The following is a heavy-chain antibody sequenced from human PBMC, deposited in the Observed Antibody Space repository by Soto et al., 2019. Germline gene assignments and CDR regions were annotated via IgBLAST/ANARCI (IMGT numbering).Heavy chain of an antibody. D-gene: IGHD6-6*01. J-gene: IGHJ6*02. CDR1: GYTFTSYG. V-gene: IGHV1-18*01. Sequence: QVQLVQSGAEVKKPGASVKVSCKASGYTFTSYGISWVRQAPGQGLEWMGWISAYNGNTNYAQKLQGRVTMTTDTSTSTAYMELRSLRSDDTAVYYCARVWFQRYIAARNYYGMHVWGQGTTVTVSS. CDR3: ARVWFQRYIAARNYYGMHV. CDR2: ISAYNGNT.